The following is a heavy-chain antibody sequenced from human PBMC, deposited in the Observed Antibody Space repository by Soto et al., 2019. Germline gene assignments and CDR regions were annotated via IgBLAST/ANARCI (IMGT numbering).Heavy chain of an antibody. CDR1: GFTVSNNY. CDR3: ARDGTYNWV. D-gene: IGHD1-1*01. J-gene: IGHJ4*02. Sequence: ELQLVVSGGGLVQPGGSLRLSCAASGFTVSNNYLRWVRQAPGKGLEWVSLIYSGGDTYYADSVKGRFTISRDNSKNTLYLQMNSLRAEDTAVYYCARDGTYNWVGGPGILVTVSS. V-gene: IGHV3-66*01. CDR2: IYSGGDT.